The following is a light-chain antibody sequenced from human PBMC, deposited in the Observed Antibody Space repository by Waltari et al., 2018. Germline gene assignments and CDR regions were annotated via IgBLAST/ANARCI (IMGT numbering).Light chain of an antibody. V-gene: IGLV2-11*01. CDR3: CSYAGSRDYV. CDR1: SSDVGGYNY. J-gene: IGLJ1*01. CDR2: DVS. Sequence: QSALTQPRSVSGSPGQSVTISCTGTSSDVGGYNYVSWYQQHPGKAPKLMIYDVSKRPSVVPDRFSGSKSGNTASLTISGLQAEDEADYYCCSYAGSRDYVFGTGTKVTVL.